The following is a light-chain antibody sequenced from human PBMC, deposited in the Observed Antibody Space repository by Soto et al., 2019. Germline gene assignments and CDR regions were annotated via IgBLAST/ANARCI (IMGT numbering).Light chain of an antibody. CDR1: QSVTSTY. Sequence: EIVLTQSPGTLSLSPGERATLSCRASQSVTSTYLAWYQQKPGQAPRLLIYGASSRAIGIPDRFSGSVSGSDFILTISRLEPEDFAVYYCQQYGSSRTFGQGTRLEIK. CDR2: GAS. J-gene: IGKJ5*01. CDR3: QQYGSSRT. V-gene: IGKV3-20*01.